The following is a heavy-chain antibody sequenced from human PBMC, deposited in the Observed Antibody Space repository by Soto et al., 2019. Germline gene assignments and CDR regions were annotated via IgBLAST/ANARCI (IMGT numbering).Heavy chain of an antibody. CDR1: GGTFSSYA. CDR3: ASPLYSYGSNYYYYGMDV. V-gene: IGHV1-69*13. CDR2: IIPIFGTA. Sequence: SVKVSCKASGGTFSSYAISWVRQAPGQGLEWMGGIIPIFGTANYAQKFQGRVTITADESTSTAYMELSSLRSEDTAVYYCASPLYSYGSNYYYYGMDVWGQGTTVTVSS. D-gene: IGHD5-18*01. J-gene: IGHJ6*02.